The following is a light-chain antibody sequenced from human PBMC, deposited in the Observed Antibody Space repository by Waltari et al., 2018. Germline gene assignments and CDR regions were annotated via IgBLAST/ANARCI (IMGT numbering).Light chain of an antibody. Sequence: CRASQSITSNLACYQQKPGQAPSLLIYGASTRATDIPGRFSGSGSGTEFNLTISSLQSEDFAVYYCQQYHNWPPLTFGGGTKVEIK. J-gene: IGKJ4*01. CDR3: QQYHNWPPLT. CDR1: QSITSN. V-gene: IGKV3D-15*01. CDR2: GAS.